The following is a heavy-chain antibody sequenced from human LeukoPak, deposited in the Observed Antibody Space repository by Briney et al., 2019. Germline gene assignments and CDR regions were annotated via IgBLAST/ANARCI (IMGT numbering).Heavy chain of an antibody. D-gene: IGHD2-21*01. CDR2: IHYDGKI. V-gene: IGHV3-53*01. CDR1: GFSFSGKF. CDR3: ASGDGYLQPY. Sequence: GGSLRLSCAASGFSFSGKFMSWVRQAPGKGLEWVSIIHYDGKIRYAGSVGGRFTIYRDDSENTLFLQMNSLRVDDTAVYFCASGDGYLQPYWGQGNLVTVSS. J-gene: IGHJ4*02.